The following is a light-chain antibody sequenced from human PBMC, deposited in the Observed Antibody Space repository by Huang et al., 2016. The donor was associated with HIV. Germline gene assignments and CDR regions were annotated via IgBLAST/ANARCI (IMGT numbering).Light chain of an antibody. Sequence: DIVLTQSPGILSLSPGERAALSFRSSQNITDNFLAWYQQKSGQDPRLLIYCASIMAIGIPDRFSGSGSGTDFTLTISRLEPQDSAVYYCQQYLSSPLTFGGGTNVEIK. V-gene: IGKV3-20*01. CDR2: CAS. CDR3: QQYLSSPLT. CDR1: QNITDNF. J-gene: IGKJ4*01.